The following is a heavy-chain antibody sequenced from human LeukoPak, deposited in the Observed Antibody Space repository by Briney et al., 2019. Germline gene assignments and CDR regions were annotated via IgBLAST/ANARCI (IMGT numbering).Heavy chain of an antibody. CDR1: GFTFGSYG. CDR2: IRYDGSNK. D-gene: IGHD6-13*01. Sequence: GGSLRLSCAASGFTFGSYGMHWVRQAPGKGLEWVAFIRYDGSNKYYADSVKGRFTISRDNSKNTLYLQMNSLRAEDTAVYYCAREGSSWPYYYYYYMDVWGKGTTVTVSS. J-gene: IGHJ6*03. CDR3: AREGSSWPYYYYYYMDV. V-gene: IGHV3-30*02.